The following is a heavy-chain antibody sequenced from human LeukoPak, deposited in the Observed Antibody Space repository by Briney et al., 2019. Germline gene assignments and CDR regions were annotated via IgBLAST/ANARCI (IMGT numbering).Heavy chain of an antibody. Sequence: SQTLSLTCAISGDSVSSNSAAWNWIRQSPSRGLEWLGRTYYRSKWYNDYAVSVKSRITINPDTSKNQFSLQLNSVTPEDTAVYYCARNYCSGGSCYPSYYGVDVWGQGTTVTVSS. D-gene: IGHD2-15*01. CDR2: TYYRSKWYN. CDR1: GDSVSSNSAA. CDR3: ARNYCSGGSCYPSYYGVDV. J-gene: IGHJ6*02. V-gene: IGHV6-1*01.